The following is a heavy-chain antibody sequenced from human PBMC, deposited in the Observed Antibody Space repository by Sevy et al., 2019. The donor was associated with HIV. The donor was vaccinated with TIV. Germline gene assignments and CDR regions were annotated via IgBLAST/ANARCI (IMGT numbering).Heavy chain of an antibody. CDR3: ARTYVSDAVAGPPDY. Sequence: ASVKVSCNASGYTFTGYYMHWVRQAPGQGLEWMGWINPNSGGTNYAQTFQGRVTMTRDTSISTAYMELSRLRSDDTAVYYCARTYVSDAVAGPPDYWGQGTLVTVSS. V-gene: IGHV1-2*02. CDR2: INPNSGGT. CDR1: GYTFTGYY. J-gene: IGHJ4*02. D-gene: IGHD6-19*01.